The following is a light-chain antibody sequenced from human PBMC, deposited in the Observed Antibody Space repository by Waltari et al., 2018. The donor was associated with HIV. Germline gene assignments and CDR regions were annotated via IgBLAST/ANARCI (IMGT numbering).Light chain of an antibody. CDR2: ENN. Sequence: QSVLTQPPSVSAAPGQKVTISCSGSSSNIGNNSVSWYQQLPGTAPKLLIYENNKRPSGIPDRFSGSKSGTSATLGITGLQTGDEADYYCRTWDSSLVWVFGGGTKLTVL. CDR1: SSNIGNNS. V-gene: IGLV1-51*02. J-gene: IGLJ3*02. CDR3: RTWDSSLVWV.